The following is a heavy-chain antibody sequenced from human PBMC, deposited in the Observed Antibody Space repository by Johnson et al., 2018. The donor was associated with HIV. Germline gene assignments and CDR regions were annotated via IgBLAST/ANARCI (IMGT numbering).Heavy chain of an antibody. J-gene: IGHJ3*02. D-gene: IGHD3-22*01. V-gene: IGHV3-33*01. CDR1: GFTFSSYG. CDR2: IWYDGSNK. CDR3: ARDRANYYDSSGYYLPDAFDI. Sequence: QVQLVESGGGVVQPGRSLRLSCAASGFTFSSYGMHWVRQAPGKGLEWVAVIWYDGSNKYYADSVKGRFTISRDNSKNTLDLQMGSLRAEDMAVYYCARDRANYYDSSGYYLPDAFDIWGQGTMVTVSS.